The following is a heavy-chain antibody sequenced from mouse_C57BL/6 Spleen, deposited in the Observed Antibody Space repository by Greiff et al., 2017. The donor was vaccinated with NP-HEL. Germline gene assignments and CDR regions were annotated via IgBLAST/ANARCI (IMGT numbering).Heavy chain of an antibody. D-gene: IGHD4-1*01. V-gene: IGHV1-82*01. CDR1: GYAFSSSW. CDR3: ARPPSGTGYFDY. CDR2: IYPGDGDT. J-gene: IGHJ2*01. Sequence: VQLQQSGPELVKPGASVKISCKASGYAFSSSWMNWVKQRPGKGLEWIGRIYPGDGDTNYNGKFKGKATLTADKSSSTAYMQLSSLTSEDSAVYFCARPPSGTGYFDYWGQGTTLTVSS.